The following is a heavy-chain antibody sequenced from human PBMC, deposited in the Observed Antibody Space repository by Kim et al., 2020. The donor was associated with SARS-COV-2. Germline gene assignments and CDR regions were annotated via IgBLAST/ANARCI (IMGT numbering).Heavy chain of an antibody. CDR3: TRDDSTLTKFDY. V-gene: IGHV7-4-1*02. CDR2: INTKTGDP. CDR1: GYTFTSHG. J-gene: IGHJ4*02. Sequence: ASVKVSCQAFGYTFTSHGINWVRQAPRQGLEWTGWINTKTGDPIYAQGFTGRFVFSLDTSVRAAYLQISSLEVDDTALYYCTRDDSTLTKFDYWGQGTLVTVSS. D-gene: IGHD4-17*01.